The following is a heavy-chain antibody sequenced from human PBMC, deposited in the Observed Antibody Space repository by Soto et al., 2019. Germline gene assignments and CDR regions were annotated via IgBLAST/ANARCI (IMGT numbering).Heavy chain of an antibody. CDR3: ARAGIAYCTSTTCYLYYYVMDV. V-gene: IGHV1-46*01. CDR1: GYTVTSYY. CDR2: INPKSGST. D-gene: IGHD2-2*01. Sequence: ASVKVSCKASGYTVTSYYMHWVRQVPGQGLEWMGIINPKSGSTTYAEKFQGRVTMTRDTSTNTVYMELTSLTSGDTAVYYCARAGIAYCTSTTCYLYYYVMDVWGQGTTVTVSS. J-gene: IGHJ6*02.